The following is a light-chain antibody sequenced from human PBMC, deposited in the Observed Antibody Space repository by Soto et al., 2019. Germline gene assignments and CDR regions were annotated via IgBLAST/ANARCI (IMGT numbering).Light chain of an antibody. V-gene: IGKV2-30*01. CDR3: MQGTHRPIT. CDR1: QGLLYSDGNTY. J-gene: IGKJ5*01. Sequence: DVVMTQSPLSLSVTLGQPASISCWFTQGLLYSDGNTYLNWFQQRPGQSPRRLIYKVSDRDSGVPDRFSGSGSGTDFTLKISRVEAEDVGVYYCMQGTHRPITFGQGTRLEIK. CDR2: KVS.